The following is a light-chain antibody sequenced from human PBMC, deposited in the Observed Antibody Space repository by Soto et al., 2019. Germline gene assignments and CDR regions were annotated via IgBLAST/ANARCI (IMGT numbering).Light chain of an antibody. Sequence: AIPLTQSPSAVSASVGDSVTIACRASQVISRALAWHQQKPGKAPKLLIYDASSLKTGVPSRFSGSGSGTDFTLTISGLQPEDFATYYCQQFNSYPITFGQGTRLEIK. CDR2: DAS. CDR3: QQFNSYPIT. J-gene: IGKJ5*01. CDR1: QVISRA. V-gene: IGKV1-13*02.